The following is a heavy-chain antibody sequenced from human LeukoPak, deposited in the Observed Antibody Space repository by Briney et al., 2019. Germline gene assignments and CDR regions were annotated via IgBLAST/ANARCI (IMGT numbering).Heavy chain of an antibody. CDR2: IKHGGSET. V-gene: IGHV3-7*01. J-gene: IGHJ4*02. CDR1: GFTFTKFW. CDR3: ASPRYEYWSGYYSD. Sequence: GGPLRLSCTASGFTFTKFWMRWVRQAPGKGLEWVADIKHGGSETYYVDSVKGRFTISRDNAQKTLYLQMNSLRAEDTAVYYCASPRYEYWSGYYSDWGRGTLVTVSS. D-gene: IGHD3-3*01.